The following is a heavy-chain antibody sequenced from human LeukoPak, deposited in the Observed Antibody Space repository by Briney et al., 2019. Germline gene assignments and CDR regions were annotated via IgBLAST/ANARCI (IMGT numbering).Heavy chain of an antibody. Sequence: SQTLSLTCTVSGGSISSGSYYWSWIRQPAGKGLQWIGRIYTSGSTNYNSSLKSRVTISVDTSKNQFSLNLSSVTAADTAVYYCVGARSIFEVARGAFDIWGQGTMVTVSS. D-gene: IGHD3-3*01. CDR3: VGARSIFEVARGAFDI. CDR1: GGSISSGSYY. CDR2: IYTSGST. V-gene: IGHV4-61*02. J-gene: IGHJ3*02.